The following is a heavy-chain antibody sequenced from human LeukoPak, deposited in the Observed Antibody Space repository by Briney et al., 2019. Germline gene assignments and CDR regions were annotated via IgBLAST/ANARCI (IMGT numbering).Heavy chain of an antibody. CDR2: ISGSGGST. V-gene: IGHV3-23*01. J-gene: IGHJ1*01. CDR3: ARVRQLAYCGGDCYSGYFQH. D-gene: IGHD2-21*02. CDR1: GFIFTNYN. Sequence: GGSLRLSCAASGFIFTNYNLNWVRRAPGKGLEWVSAISGSGGSTYYADSVKGRFTISRDNSKNTLYLQMNSLRAEDTAVYYCARVRQLAYCGGDCYSGYFQHWGQGTLVTVSS.